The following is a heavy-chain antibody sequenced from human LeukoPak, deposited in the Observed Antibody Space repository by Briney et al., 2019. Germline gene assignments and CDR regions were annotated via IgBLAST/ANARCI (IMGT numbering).Heavy chain of an antibody. CDR3: AKDGYGPEDYTGYCIDDC. CDR2: ISYHGSHE. J-gene: IGHJ4*02. Sequence: QPGGSLRLSCVASGFTFRGYGMHWVRQAPGKGLEWLAAISYHGSHEYYASSVKGRFTISRDNSKNTLFLQMNSLRAEDTAVYFCAKDGYGPEDYTGYCIDDCWGQGTLVTVSS. V-gene: IGHV3-30*18. D-gene: IGHD5-18*01. CDR1: GFTFRGYG.